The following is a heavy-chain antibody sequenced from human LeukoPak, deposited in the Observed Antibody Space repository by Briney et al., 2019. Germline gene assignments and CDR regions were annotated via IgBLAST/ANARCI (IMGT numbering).Heavy chain of an antibody. D-gene: IGHD3-22*01. CDR1: GGSISSYS. CDR3: ARVVYYDSTPGWFDP. J-gene: IGHJ5*02. V-gene: IGHV4-59*01. Sequence: PSETLSLTCTVSGGSISSYSWSWIRQPPGKGLEWIAYIYYSGSTNYNPSLKSRVTISVDTSKNQFSLKLSSVTAADTAVYYCARVVYYDSTPGWFDPWGQGTLVTVSS. CDR2: IYYSGST.